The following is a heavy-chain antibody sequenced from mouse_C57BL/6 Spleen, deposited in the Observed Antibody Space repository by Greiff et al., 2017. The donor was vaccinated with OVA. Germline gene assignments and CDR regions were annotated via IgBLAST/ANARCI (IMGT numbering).Heavy chain of an antibody. J-gene: IGHJ1*03. D-gene: IGHD6-1*01. V-gene: IGHV5-17*01. CDR2: ISSGSSTI. CDR1: GFTFSDYG. CDR3: ARGGGRSRWYFDV. Sequence: EVNVVESGGGLVKPGGSLKLSCAASGFTFSDYGMHWVRQAPETGLEWVAYISSGSSTIYYADTVKGRFTISRDNAKNTLFLQMTSLRSEDTAMYYCARGGGRSRWYFDVWGTGTTVTVSS.